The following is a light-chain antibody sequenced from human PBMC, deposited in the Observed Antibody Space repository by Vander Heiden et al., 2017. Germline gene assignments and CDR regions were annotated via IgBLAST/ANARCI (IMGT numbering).Light chain of an antibody. CDR2: AAS. J-gene: IGKJ4*01. CDR3: QQSYSTPPLT. CDR1: QSISRY. Sequence: DTQMTQSPSSLSASVGDRVTITCRASQSISRYLNWYQQKPGKTPKLLIYAASSWQSGGPSRFSGSGSGTDFTLTISSLQPEDFATYYCQQSYSTPPLTFGGGTKVEIK. V-gene: IGKV1-39*01.